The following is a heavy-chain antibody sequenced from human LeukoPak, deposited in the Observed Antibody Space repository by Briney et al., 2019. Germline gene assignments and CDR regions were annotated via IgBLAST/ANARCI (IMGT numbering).Heavy chain of an antibody. J-gene: IGHJ3*01. V-gene: IGHV3-30-3*01. CDR2: ISYDGSRQ. CDR1: GFTFTCYA. D-gene: IGHD3-10*01. Sequence: PGRSLRLSCAASGFTFTCYAMHWVRQAPGKGLELVALISYDGSRQYYTDSVKGRFIISRDDSKNTVYLQMNSLGVDDTALYYCARGPDPVVRGPRRAFDLWGQGTMVTVSS. CDR3: ARGPDPVVRGPRRAFDL.